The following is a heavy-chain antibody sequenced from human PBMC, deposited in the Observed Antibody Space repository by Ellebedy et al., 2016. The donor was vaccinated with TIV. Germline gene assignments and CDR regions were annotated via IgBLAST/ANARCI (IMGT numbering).Heavy chain of an antibody. Sequence: SETLSLTXSVSGFSISGGYYWGWIRQTPGKGLEWIGSMFHSGSTYYNPSLKSRVTMSVDTSKNQLSLRLSSVTAADTAIYYCARMRSYGFSTPGYWGQGTLVTVSS. J-gene: IGHJ4*02. V-gene: IGHV4-38-2*02. CDR1: GFSISGGYY. CDR2: MFHSGST. D-gene: IGHD3-16*01. CDR3: ARMRSYGFSTPGY.